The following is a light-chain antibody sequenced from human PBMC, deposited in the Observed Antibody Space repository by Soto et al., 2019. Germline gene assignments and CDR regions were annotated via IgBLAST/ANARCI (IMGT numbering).Light chain of an antibody. J-gene: IGLJ1*01. CDR3: SSYTSSSTLYV. V-gene: IGLV2-14*01. Sequence: QSVLTQPASVSGSPGQSITISCTGTSSDVGGYNYVSWYQQHPGKAPKLIIYEFSNRPSGVSNRFSGSKSGDTASLTISGLHAEDEADYYCSSYTSSSTLYVFGTGTKLTVL. CDR2: EFS. CDR1: SSDVGGYNY.